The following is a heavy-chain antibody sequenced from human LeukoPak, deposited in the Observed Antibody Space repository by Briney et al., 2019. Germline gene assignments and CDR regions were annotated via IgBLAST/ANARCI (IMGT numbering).Heavy chain of an antibody. CDR3: AKVVWFHHLYYSDY. CDR2: ISGSGGST. V-gene: IGHV3-23*01. CDR1: GFTFSSYA. J-gene: IGHJ4*02. D-gene: IGHD3-3*01. Sequence: GGSLRLSCAASGFTFSSYAMSWVRQAPGKGLEWVSAISGSGGSTYYADSVKGRFTISRDNSKNTLYLQMNSLRAEDTAVYYCAKVVWFHHLYYSDYWGQGTLVTVSS.